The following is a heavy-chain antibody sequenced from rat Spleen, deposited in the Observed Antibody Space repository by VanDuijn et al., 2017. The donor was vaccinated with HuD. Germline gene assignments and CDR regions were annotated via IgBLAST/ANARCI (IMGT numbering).Heavy chain of an antibody. V-gene: IGHV5S13*01. Sequence: EVQLVESGGALVQPGRSLKLSCAASGFTFSNYGMAWVRQAPTKGLEWVASISTGGGNTYYRDSVKGRFTISRDNAKNTLYLQMDSLRSEDTATYYCAKGGYNYGYSNWFAYWGQGTLVTVSS. D-gene: IGHD1-4*01. J-gene: IGHJ3*01. CDR2: ISTGGGNT. CDR1: GFTFSNYG. CDR3: AKGGYNYGYSNWFAY.